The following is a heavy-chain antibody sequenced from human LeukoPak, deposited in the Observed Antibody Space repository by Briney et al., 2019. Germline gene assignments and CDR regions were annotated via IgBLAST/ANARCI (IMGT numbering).Heavy chain of an antibody. V-gene: IGHV3-53*01. D-gene: IGHD4-17*01. CDR1: GFTVSGNY. J-gene: IGHJ4*02. CDR2: IYSDGST. CDR3: ARTSTVTTPFDY. Sequence: PGGSLRLSCAASGFTVSGNYMNWVRQAPGKGLEWVSIIYSDGSTYYADSVKGRFTISRDNAKNTLYLQMNNLRAEDTAVYYCARTSTVTTPFDYWGQGTLVTVSS.